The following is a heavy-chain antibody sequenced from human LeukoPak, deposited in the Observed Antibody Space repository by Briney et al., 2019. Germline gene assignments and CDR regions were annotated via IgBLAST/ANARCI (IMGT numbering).Heavy chain of an antibody. CDR1: GYSITSGHY. V-gene: IGHV4-38-2*02. CDR3: ARVAPGGGYDSDY. J-gene: IGHJ4*02. CDR2: LYEGETT. Sequence: PSETLSLTCTVSGYSITSGHYWGWIRQPPGKGLEWIGSLYEGETTYYNPSLKTRLTISLDTSKNQFSLRLSSVTAADTAVYYCARVAPGGGYDSDYWGQGTLVTVSS. D-gene: IGHD5-12*01.